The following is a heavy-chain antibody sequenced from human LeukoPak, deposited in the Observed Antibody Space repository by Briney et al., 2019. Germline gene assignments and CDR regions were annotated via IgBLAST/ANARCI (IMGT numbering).Heavy chain of an antibody. CDR2: INHSGRT. D-gene: IGHD3-10*01. V-gene: IGHV4-34*01. CDR3: ARGKFRKTLSPYYYGSGISGRGDAFDI. Sequence: PSETLSLTCAVYGGSFSGYYWSCIRQPPGKGLEWIGEINHSGRTNYNPSLKSRVTISVDTSKNQFSLKLSSVTAADTAVYYCARGKFRKTLSPYYYGSGISGRGDAFDIWGQGKRVTVSS. CDR1: GGSFSGYY. J-gene: IGHJ3*02.